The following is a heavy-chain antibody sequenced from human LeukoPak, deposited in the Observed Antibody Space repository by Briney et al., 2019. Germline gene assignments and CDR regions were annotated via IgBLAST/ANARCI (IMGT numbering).Heavy chain of an antibody. V-gene: IGHV3-30*18. D-gene: IGHD2-2*01. CDR1: GFTFSSYG. CDR2: MSYDGSNK. J-gene: IGHJ6*02. Sequence: PGGSLRLSCAASGFTFSSYGMHWVRQAPGKGLEWVAVMSYDGSNKYYADSVKGRFTISRDNSKNTLYLQMNSLRAEDTAVYYCAKDPGYCSSTSCYYDGIDVWGQGTTVTVSS. CDR3: AKDPGYCSSTSCYYDGIDV.